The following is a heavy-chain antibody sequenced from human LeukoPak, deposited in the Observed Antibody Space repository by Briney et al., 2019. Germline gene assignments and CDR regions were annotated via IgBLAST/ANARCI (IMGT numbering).Heavy chain of an antibody. V-gene: IGHV4-34*01. CDR3: ARETRLWPRHYYFDY. J-gene: IGHJ4*02. D-gene: IGHD5-18*01. Sequence: SGTLSLTCAVYGGSFSGYYWSWIRQPPGKGLEWIGEINHSGSTNYNPSLKSRVTISVDTSKNQFSLKLSSVTAADTAVYYCARETRLWPRHYYFDYRGQGTLVTVSS. CDR1: GGSFSGYY. CDR2: INHSGST.